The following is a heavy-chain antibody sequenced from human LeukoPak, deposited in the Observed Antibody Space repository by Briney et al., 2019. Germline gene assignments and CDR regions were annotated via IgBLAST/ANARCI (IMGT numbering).Heavy chain of an antibody. CDR1: GYTFTSYD. J-gene: IGHJ4*02. CDR2: MNPNSGNT. D-gene: IGHD3-10*01. Sequence: GASVKVSCKASGYTFTSYDINWVRQATEQGLEWMGWMNPNSGNTGYAQKFQGRVTMTRNTSISTAYMELSSLRSEDTAVYYCATMVRGVIITRDYWGQGTLVTVSS. V-gene: IGHV1-8*01. CDR3: ATMVRGVIITRDY.